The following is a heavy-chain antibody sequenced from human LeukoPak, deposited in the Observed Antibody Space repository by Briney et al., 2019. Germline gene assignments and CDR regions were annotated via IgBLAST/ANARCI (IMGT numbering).Heavy chain of an antibody. CDR3: AREIAVAGYFDY. Sequence: GSLRLSCAASGFTFSSYSMNWVRQAPGKGLEWIGEIYHSGSTYYNPSLKSRVTISVDRSKNQFSLKLSSVTAADTAVYYCAREIAVAGYFDYWGQGTLVTVSS. CDR1: GFTFSSYSM. D-gene: IGHD6-19*01. V-gene: IGHV4-4*02. J-gene: IGHJ4*02. CDR2: IYHSGST.